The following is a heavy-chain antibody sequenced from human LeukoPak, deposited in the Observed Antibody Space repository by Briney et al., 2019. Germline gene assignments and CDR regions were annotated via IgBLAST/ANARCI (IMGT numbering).Heavy chain of an antibody. D-gene: IGHD5-18*01. V-gene: IGHV1-69*04. CDR3: ARDVDTAMVAY. CDR1: GGAFSSYA. J-gene: IGHJ4*02. Sequence: ASVKVSCKASGGAFSSYAISWVRQAPGQGLEWMGRIIPILGIANYAQKFQGRVTITADKSTSTAYMELSSLRSEDTAVYYCARDVDTAMVAYWGQGTLVTVSS. CDR2: IIPILGIA.